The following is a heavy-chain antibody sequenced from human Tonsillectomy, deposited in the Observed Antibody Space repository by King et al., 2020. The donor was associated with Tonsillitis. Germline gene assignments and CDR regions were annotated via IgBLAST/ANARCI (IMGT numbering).Heavy chain of an antibody. Sequence: VQLQESGPGLVKPSETLSLTCTVSGGSISSYYWSWIRQPPGKGLEWIGYIYYSGSTNYNPSLKSRVTISVDTSKNQFSQKLSSVTAADTAVYYCARDQNYYDSSGYYRGGFDYWGQGTLVTVSS. V-gene: IGHV4-59*01. D-gene: IGHD3-22*01. CDR1: GGSISSYY. CDR2: IYYSGST. J-gene: IGHJ4*02. CDR3: ARDQNYYDSSGYYRGGFDY.